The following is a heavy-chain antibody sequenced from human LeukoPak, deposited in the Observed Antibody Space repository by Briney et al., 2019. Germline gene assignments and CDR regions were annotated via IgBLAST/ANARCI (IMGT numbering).Heavy chain of an antibody. J-gene: IGHJ5*02. Sequence: GGSLRLSCAASGFTFSSYAMSWVRQAPGKGLEWVAVISYDGSNKYYADSVKGRFTISRDNSKNTLYLQMNSLRAEDTAVYYCARSPLTKWFGEAENWFDPWGQGTLVTVSS. D-gene: IGHD3-10*01. V-gene: IGHV3-30-3*01. CDR1: GFTFSSYA. CDR3: ARSPLTKWFGEAENWFDP. CDR2: ISYDGSNK.